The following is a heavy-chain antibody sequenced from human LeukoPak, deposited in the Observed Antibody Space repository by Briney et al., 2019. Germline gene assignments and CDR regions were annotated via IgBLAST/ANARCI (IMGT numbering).Heavy chain of an antibody. D-gene: IGHD2-2*02. CDR2: ISSSSSYI. Sequence: GGSLRLSCAASGFTFSSYSMNWVRQAPGKGLEWVSSISSSSSYIYYADSVKGRFTISRDNAKNSMYLQMNSLRAEDTAVYYCARALQAIVVVPAAIGYWGQGTLVTVSS. J-gene: IGHJ4*02. V-gene: IGHV3-21*01. CDR3: ARALQAIVVVPAAIGY. CDR1: GFTFSSYS.